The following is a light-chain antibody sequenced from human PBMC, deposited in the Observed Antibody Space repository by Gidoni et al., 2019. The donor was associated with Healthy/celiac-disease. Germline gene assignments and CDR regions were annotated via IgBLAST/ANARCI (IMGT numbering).Light chain of an antibody. CDR3: QQRSNWPT. Sequence: EIVLTQSPATLSLSPGERATLSCRASQRGSSYLAWYQQKPGQAPRLLIYDASNRATGIPARFSGSGSGTDFTLTISSLEPEDFAVYYCQQRSNWPTFGQGTRLEIK. CDR2: DAS. J-gene: IGKJ5*01. CDR1: QRGSSY. V-gene: IGKV3-11*01.